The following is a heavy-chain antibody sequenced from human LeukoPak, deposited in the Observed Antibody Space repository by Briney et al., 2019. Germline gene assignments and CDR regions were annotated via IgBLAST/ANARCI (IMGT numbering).Heavy chain of an antibody. CDR1: GDSISGSTYY. CDR3: ARQGSGSYYYYYYYYMDV. Sequence: SETLSLTCTVSGDSISGSTYYWAWIRQPPGKGLEWLASIFFTGITYYNPSLKSRVTISVDTSKNQFSLKLSSVTAADTAQYYCARQGSGSYYYYYYYYMDVWGKGTTVTVSS. D-gene: IGHD3-10*01. J-gene: IGHJ6*03. CDR2: IFFTGIT. V-gene: IGHV4-39*01.